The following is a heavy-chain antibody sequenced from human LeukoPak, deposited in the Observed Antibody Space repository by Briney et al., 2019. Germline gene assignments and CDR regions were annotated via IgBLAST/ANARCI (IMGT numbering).Heavy chain of an antibody. V-gene: IGHV3-30*18. Sequence: GRSLRLSCAASGFTFSSYGMHWVRQAPGKGLEWVAVISYDGSNKYYADSVKGRFTISRDNSKNTLYLQMNSLRAEDMAVYYCAKDKTWSGYSTYYYYGMDVWGQGTTVTVSS. CDR1: GFTFSSYG. CDR3: AKDKTWSGYSTYYYYGMDV. D-gene: IGHD3-3*01. J-gene: IGHJ6*02. CDR2: ISYDGSNK.